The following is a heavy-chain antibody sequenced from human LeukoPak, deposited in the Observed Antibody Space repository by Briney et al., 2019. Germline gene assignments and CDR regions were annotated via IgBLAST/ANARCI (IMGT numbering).Heavy chain of an antibody. Sequence: ASVKVSCKASGGTFSSYAISWVRQAPGQGLEWMGRIIPILGIANYAQKFQGRVTITADKSTSTAYMELSSLRSEDTAVYYCARYSSSWYGAGIDYWGQGTLVTVSS. V-gene: IGHV1-69*04. CDR2: IIPILGIA. D-gene: IGHD6-13*01. CDR3: ARYSSSWYGAGIDY. J-gene: IGHJ4*02. CDR1: GGTFSSYA.